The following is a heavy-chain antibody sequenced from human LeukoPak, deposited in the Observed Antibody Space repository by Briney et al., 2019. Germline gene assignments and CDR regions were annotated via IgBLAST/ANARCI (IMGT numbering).Heavy chain of an antibody. CDR2: ISGDGGST. V-gene: IGHV3-43*02. CDR1: GFTFDDYA. J-gene: IGHJ4*02. Sequence: GGSLRLSCAASGFTFDDYAMHWVRQAPGKGLEWVSLISGDGGSTYYADSVKGRFTISRDNSKNSLYLQMISLRTEDTALYYCAKVAVHYYDSSGINEGGGYWGQGTLVTVSS. D-gene: IGHD3-22*01. CDR3: AKVAVHYYDSSGINEGGGY.